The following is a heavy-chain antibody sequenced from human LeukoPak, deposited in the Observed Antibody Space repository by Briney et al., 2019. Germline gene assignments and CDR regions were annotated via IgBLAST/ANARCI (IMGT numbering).Heavy chain of an antibody. CDR3: TGHHQAYSRTY. CDR1: GFTFSSYG. D-gene: IGHD6-13*01. V-gene: IGHV3-23*01. Sequence: GSLRLSCAASGFTFSSYGMSWVRQAPGKGLEWVSAISGSGGSTYYADSVKGRFTISRDNSKNTLYLQMNSLRAEDTAVYYCTGHHQAYSRTYWGQGTLVTVSS. CDR2: ISGSGGST. J-gene: IGHJ4*02.